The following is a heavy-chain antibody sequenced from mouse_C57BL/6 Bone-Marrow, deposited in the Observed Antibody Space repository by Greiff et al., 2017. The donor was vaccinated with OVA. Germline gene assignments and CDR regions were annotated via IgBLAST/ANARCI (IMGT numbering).Heavy chain of an antibody. CDR3: ARESLDALFAY. CDR1: GFNIKDYY. J-gene: IGHJ3*01. Sequence: EVQLQQSGAELVKPGASVKLSCTASGFNIKDYYLHWVTQRTEQGLAWIGRIDPEDGATKYAPKFKGKATISADTSSNTADLQHSSLTSEDTAVYDCARESLDALFAYWGQGTLVTVSA. V-gene: IGHV14-2*01. CDR2: IDPEDGAT.